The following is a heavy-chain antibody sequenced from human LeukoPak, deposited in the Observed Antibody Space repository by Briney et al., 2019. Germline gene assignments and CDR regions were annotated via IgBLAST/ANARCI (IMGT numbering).Heavy chain of an antibody. J-gene: IGHJ4*02. D-gene: IGHD3-10*01. Sequence: PGGSLRLSCAASGFTFSGYGMHWVRQAPGKGLDWVALISHDGSNTYYADSVKGRFTISRDISNNTLYLQMNSLRPEDTAVYCCAKEALFRGVHGNYFDYWGQGTLVTVSS. CDR2: ISHDGSNT. CDR1: GFTFSGYG. CDR3: AKEALFRGVHGNYFDY. V-gene: IGHV3-30*18.